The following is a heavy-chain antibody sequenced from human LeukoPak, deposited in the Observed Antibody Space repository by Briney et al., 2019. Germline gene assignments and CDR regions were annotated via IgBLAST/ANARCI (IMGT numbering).Heavy chain of an antibody. CDR3: ARDLYLRAIDF. V-gene: IGHV3-74*01. CDR1: GFTFSWYW. CDR2: IKSDGSST. J-gene: IGHJ4*02. D-gene: IGHD2-21*01. Sequence: GGSLRLSCAASGFTFSWYWMHWVRQAPGKGLVWVSCIKSDGSSTGYADSVRGRFTISRDNAKNTLYLQMNSLRAEDTAVYYCARDLYLRAIDFWGQGTLVTVSS.